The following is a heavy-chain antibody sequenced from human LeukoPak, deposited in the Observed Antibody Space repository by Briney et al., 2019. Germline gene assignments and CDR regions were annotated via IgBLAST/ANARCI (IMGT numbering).Heavy chain of an antibody. CDR3: ARAGYTYATLYY. V-gene: IGHV3-7*01. D-gene: IGHD5-18*01. Sequence: GGSLRLSCAASGFSFSAYWMTWVRQAPGKGLEWVANIKQDGSEKYYVDSVKGRFTISRDNAKDSLYLQMNSLRAEDTAVYYCARAGYTYATLYYWGQGTLVTVSS. CDR1: GFSFSAYW. J-gene: IGHJ4*02. CDR2: IKQDGSEK.